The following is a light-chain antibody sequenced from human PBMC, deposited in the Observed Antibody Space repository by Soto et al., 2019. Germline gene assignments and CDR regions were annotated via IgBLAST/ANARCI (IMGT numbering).Light chain of an antibody. CDR3: TSYAGTYSFFYV. CDR2: EVS. J-gene: IGLJ1*01. CDR1: SSDVGAYNY. V-gene: IGLV2-8*01. Sequence: QSVLTQPPSASGSPGQSVTISCTGTSSDVGAYNYVSWYQQLPGKAPKLIIYEVSKRPSGVPDRCSSSKSGNTASLTVSGLQAEDEADYYCTSYAGTYSFFYVFGTGTKLTVL.